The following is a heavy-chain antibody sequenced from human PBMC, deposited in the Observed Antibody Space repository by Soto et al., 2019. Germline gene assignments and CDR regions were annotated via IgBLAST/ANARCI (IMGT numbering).Heavy chain of an antibody. CDR2: IKSKTDGGTT. V-gene: IGHV3-15*01. D-gene: IGHD4-17*01. J-gene: IGHJ6*02. Sequence: GGSLRLSCAASGFTFSNAWMSWVRQAPGKGLEWVGRIKSKTDGGTTDYAAPVKGRFTISRDDSKNTLYLQMNSLKTEDTAVYYCTTAYGDYSDGMDVWGQGTTVTVSS. CDR3: TTAYGDYSDGMDV. CDR1: GFTFSNAW.